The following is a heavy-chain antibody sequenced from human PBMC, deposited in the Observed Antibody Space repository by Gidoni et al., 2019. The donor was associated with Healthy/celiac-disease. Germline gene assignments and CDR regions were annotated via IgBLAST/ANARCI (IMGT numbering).Heavy chain of an antibody. CDR3: ANSLVVAGSHYFDY. CDR1: GFTFTSYA. Sequence: EVQLLESGGGLVQPGGSLRLSCAASGFTFTSYAISWVRQAPGKGLEWVSAISGSGGSTYYADSVKGRFTISRDNSKNTLYLQMNSLRAEDTAVYYCANSLVVAGSHYFDYWGQGTLVTVSS. V-gene: IGHV3-23*01. CDR2: ISGSGGST. J-gene: IGHJ4*02. D-gene: IGHD2-15*01.